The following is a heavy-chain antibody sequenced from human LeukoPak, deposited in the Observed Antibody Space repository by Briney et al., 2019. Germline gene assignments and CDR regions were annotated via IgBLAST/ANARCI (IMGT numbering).Heavy chain of an antibody. CDR2: INPNSGGT. Sequence: RASVKVSCKASGYTFTGYYMHWVRQAPGQGLEWMGWINPNSGGTNYAQKFQGRVTMTRDTSISTAYMELSRLRSDDTAVYYCAREGRHYYGSGSYYNGYFDYWGQGTLVTVSS. D-gene: IGHD3-10*01. CDR1: GYTFTGYY. V-gene: IGHV1-2*02. J-gene: IGHJ4*02. CDR3: AREGRHYYGSGSYYNGYFDY.